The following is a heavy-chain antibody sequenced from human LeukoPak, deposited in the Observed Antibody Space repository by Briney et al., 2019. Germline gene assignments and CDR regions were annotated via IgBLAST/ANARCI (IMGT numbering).Heavy chain of an antibody. D-gene: IGHD6-13*01. CDR2: ISGSGGST. J-gene: IGHJ5*02. V-gene: IGHV3-23*01. CDR1: GFTFSSYA. Sequence: PGGSLRLSFAASGFTFSSYAMSWVRQAPGKGLEWVSAISGSGGSTYYADSVKGRFTISRDNSKNTLYLQMNSLRAEDTAVYYCAKDRSSSWFWGPCWFDPWGQGTLVTVSS. CDR3: AKDRSSSWFWGPCWFDP.